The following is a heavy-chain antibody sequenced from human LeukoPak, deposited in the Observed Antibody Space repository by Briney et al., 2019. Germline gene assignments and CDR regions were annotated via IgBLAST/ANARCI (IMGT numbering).Heavy chain of an antibody. CDR1: GFTVSSNY. CDR2: IYSGGST. Sequence: PGGSLRLSCAASGFTVSSNYMSWVRQAPGKGLEWVSVIYSGGSTYYADSVKGRFTISRDNSKNTLYLQMNSLRAEDTAVYYCARVFGYARTPFDYWGRGTLVTVSS. D-gene: IGHD2-2*01. CDR3: ARVFGYARTPFDY. J-gene: IGHJ4*02. V-gene: IGHV3-53*05.